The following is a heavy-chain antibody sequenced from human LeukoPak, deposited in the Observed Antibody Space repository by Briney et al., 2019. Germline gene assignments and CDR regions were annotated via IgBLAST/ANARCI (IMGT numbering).Heavy chain of an antibody. CDR3: AKDDDIEQLVGYFDY. CDR2: LSGSGGST. V-gene: IGHV3-23*01. D-gene: IGHD6-6*01. CDR1: GFTFSSYA. Sequence: GGSLRLSCAASGFTFSSYAMSWVRQAPGKGLEWASALSGSGGSTYYADSVKGRFTISRDNSKNTLYLQMNSLRAEDTAVYYCAKDDDIEQLVGYFDYWGQGTLVTVSS. J-gene: IGHJ4*02.